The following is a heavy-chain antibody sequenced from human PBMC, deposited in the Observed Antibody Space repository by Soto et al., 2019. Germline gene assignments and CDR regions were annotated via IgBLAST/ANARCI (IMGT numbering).Heavy chain of an antibody. CDR2: INPSGGST. CDR1: GYTFTSYY. Sequence: ASVKVSCKASGYTFTSYYVHWVRQAPGQGLEWMGIINPSGGSTSYAQKFQGRVTMTRDTSTSTVYMELSSLRSEDTAVYYCARDGSHVSEGLNYTMDVWGQGTTVTVSS. V-gene: IGHV1-46*01. CDR3: ARDGSHVSEGLNYTMDV. J-gene: IGHJ6*02.